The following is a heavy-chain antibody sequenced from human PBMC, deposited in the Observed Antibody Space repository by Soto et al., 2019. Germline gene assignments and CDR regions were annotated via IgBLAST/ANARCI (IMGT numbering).Heavy chain of an antibody. J-gene: IGHJ5*02. CDR3: AKDICSTSSCYFAP. CDR2: ISGSGDGT. Sequence: EVQLLESGGDLVQPGGSLRLSCAASGFNFGAYAMTWVRQAPGKGLEWVSAISGSGDGTYYADSVKGRFTISRDNPKNMLYLQMNSLRAEDTAMYYCAKDICSTSSCYFAPWGQGTLVTVSS. V-gene: IGHV3-23*01. CDR1: GFNFGAYA. D-gene: IGHD2-2*01.